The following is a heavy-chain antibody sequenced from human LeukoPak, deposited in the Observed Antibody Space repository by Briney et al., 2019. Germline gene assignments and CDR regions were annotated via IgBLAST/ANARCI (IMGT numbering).Heavy chain of an antibody. CDR1: GGSFSGYY. V-gene: IGHV4-34*01. CDR3: ARGSSYGTPSDFDY. J-gene: IGHJ4*02. Sequence: SETLSLTCAAYGGSFSGYYWSWIRQPPGKGLEWIGEINHSGSTNYNPSLKSRVTISVDTSKNQFSLKLSSVTAADTAVYYCARGSSYGTPSDFDYWGQGTLVTVSS. D-gene: IGHD5-18*01. CDR2: INHSGST.